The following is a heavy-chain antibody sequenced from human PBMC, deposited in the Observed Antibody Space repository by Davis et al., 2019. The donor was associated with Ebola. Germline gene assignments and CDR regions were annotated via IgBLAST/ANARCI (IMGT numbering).Heavy chain of an antibody. D-gene: IGHD6-13*01. CDR3: AREIRYKAAGIGAYYNYGMDV. V-gene: IGHV1-18*01. CDR2: ISAYNGNT. CDR1: GYTFTSYG. Sequence: AASVKVSCKASGYTFTSYGISWVRQAPGQGLEWMGWISAYNGNTNYAQKLQGRVTMTTDTSTSTAYMELSSLRSEDTAVYYCAREIRYKAAGIGAYYNYGMDVWGQGTTVTVSS. J-gene: IGHJ6*02.